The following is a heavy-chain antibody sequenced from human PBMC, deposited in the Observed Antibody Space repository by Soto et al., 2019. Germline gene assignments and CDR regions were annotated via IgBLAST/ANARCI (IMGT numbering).Heavy chain of an antibody. D-gene: IGHD3-22*01. CDR1: GGTFSSYA. V-gene: IGHV1-69*12. CDR2: IIPIFDTA. CDR3: AGHSSGVPGYSYGMDV. Sequence: QVQLVQSGAEVKKPGSSVKVSCKASGGTFSSYAISWVRQAPGQGLEWMGGIIPIFDTADYAQKFQGRVTITADESTNTAYRELSSLRSEDTAVYYCAGHSSGVPGYSYGMDVWGQGTTVTVSS. J-gene: IGHJ6*02.